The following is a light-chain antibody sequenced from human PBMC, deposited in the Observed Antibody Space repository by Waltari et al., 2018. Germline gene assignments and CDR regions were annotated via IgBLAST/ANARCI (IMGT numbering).Light chain of an antibody. CDR1: QSVSRT. CDR2: GAS. CDR3: QHYVSLPAT. Sequence: EIVLTQSPGTLFLSPGEGATLSCRASQSVSRTLAWYQQKPGQAPRPLIYGASSRATGIPDRFSGSGSGTDFSRTISRLEPDDSAVYFCQHYVSLPATFGQGTKVEIK. V-gene: IGKV3-20*01. J-gene: IGKJ1*01.